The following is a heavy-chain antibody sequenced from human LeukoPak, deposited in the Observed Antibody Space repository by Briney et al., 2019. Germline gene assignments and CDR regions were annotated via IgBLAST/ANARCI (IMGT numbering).Heavy chain of an antibody. V-gene: IGHV3-15*01. CDR3: TTDDSSGYYDTQFDY. CDR1: GFTFSSYE. Sequence: GGSLRLSCAASGFTFSSYEMNWVRQAPGKGLEWVGRIKSKTDGGTTDYAAPVKGRFTISRDDSKNTLYLQMNSLKTEDTAVYYCTTDDSSGYYDTQFDYWGQGTLVTVSS. CDR2: IKSKTDGGTT. D-gene: IGHD3-22*01. J-gene: IGHJ4*02.